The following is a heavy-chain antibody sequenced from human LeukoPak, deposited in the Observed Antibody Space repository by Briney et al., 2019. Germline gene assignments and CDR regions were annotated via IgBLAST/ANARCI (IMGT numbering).Heavy chain of an antibody. V-gene: IGHV4-39*01. CDR1: GASIISTSHY. D-gene: IGHD1-26*01. CDR2: IFFNGKS. CDR3: ARQVGGSSEVDY. J-gene: IGHJ4*02. Sequence: SETLSLTCTVSGASIISTSHYWAWIRQPPGKGLEWIGDIFFNGKSYYSPFLKSRVTISVDTSNNQFSLKLSSVTAADTAVYYCARQVGGSSEVDYWGRGILVTVSS.